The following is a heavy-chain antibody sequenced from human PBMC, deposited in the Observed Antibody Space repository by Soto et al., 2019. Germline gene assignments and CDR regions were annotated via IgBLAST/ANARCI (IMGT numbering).Heavy chain of an antibody. CDR3: ERDTSSGWSILYYFDY. D-gene: IGHD6-19*01. Sequence: QVQLVQSGGGVVRPGTSLTLSCAASELTFSGYALHWVRQAPGKGLEWVAVISSDGGNIFYADSVKGRFTISRDNSKNTLYLQRNSLRAEDTALYYCERDTSSGWSILYYFDYWGQGTLVTVSS. CDR2: ISSDGGNI. CDR1: ELTFSGYA. J-gene: IGHJ4*02. V-gene: IGHV3-30-3*01.